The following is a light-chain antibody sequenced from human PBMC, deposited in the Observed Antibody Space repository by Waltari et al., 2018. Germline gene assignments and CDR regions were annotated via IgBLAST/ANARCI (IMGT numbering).Light chain of an antibody. CDR3: QALGTGAWV. CDR1: ILGNKY. Sequence: SYELTQPPSVSVSPGQTASITCSGDILGNKYASWYQQKPGQSPLLVIYQDTKRPSEIPERFSGSKSANAATLTITGTQAMDEADYYCQALGTGAWVLGGGTKLTVL. V-gene: IGLV3-1*01. CDR2: QDT. J-gene: IGLJ3*02.